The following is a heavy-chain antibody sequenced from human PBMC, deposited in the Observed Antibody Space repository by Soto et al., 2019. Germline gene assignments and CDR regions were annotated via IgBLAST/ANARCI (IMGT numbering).Heavy chain of an antibody. D-gene: IGHD3-3*01. V-gene: IGHV4-34*01. CDR3: ARGRGVYDFWSGYLNYYGMDV. CDR2: INHSGST. CDR1: GGSFSGYY. J-gene: IGHJ6*02. Sequence: QVQLQQWGAGLLKPSETLSLTCAVYGGSFSGYYWSWIRQPPGKGLEWIGEINHSGSTNYNPSLKSRVTISVDTSKNQFSLKLSSVTAAYTAVYYCARGRGVYDFWSGYLNYYGMDVWGQGTTVTVSS.